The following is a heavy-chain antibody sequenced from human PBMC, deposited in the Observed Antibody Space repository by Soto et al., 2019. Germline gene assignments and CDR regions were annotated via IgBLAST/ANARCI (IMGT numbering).Heavy chain of an antibody. CDR2: IYWDDDK. Sequence: QITLKESGPPLVKPTQTLTLTCTFSGFSLSTSGVGVGWIRQPPGKALEWLALIYWDDDKRYSPSLKSRLTIQKTTXXNQVVLTMTNMDPVDTATYYCAHVEMATTYQSFDYWGQGTLVTVSS. CDR3: AHVEMATTYQSFDY. D-gene: IGHD5-12*01. J-gene: IGHJ4*02. V-gene: IGHV2-5*02. CDR1: GFSLSTSGVG.